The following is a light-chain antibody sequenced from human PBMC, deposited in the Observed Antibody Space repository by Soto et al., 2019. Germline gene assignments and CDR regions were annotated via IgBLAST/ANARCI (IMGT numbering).Light chain of an antibody. CDR2: DAS. CDR3: QQRSNWTPVIT. CDR1: QTFSSH. Sequence: EIVLTQSPATLSLSPGERATLSCRASQTFSSHLAWYQQKPGQAPRLLIYDASKRATGIPARFSGRGSGTDFTLTISSLEPEDFAVSYCQQRSNWTPVITFGQGTRLEIK. J-gene: IGKJ5*01. V-gene: IGKV3-11*01.